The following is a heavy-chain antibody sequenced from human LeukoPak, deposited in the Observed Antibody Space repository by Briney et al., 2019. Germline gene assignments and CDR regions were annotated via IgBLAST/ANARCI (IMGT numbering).Heavy chain of an antibody. CDR2: ISHSGST. D-gene: IGHD5-24*01. V-gene: IGHV4-59*01. CDR3: AKGDGFHPH. J-gene: IGHJ4*02. CDR1: GGSLISYH. Sequence: SETLSLTCTVSGGSLISYHWSWIRQPPGKGLEWIGYISHSGSTNYNPSLESRVTISVDTSKNQFSLKVNSVTAADTAVYYCAKGDGFHPHWGPGTLVTVSS.